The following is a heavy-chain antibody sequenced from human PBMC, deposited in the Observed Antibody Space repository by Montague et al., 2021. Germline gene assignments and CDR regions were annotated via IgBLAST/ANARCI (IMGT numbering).Heavy chain of an antibody. CDR1: GFTLSDYY. J-gene: IGHJ3*01. V-gene: IGHV3-11*03. Sequence: SLRLSCAASGFTLSDYYMSWIRQAPGKGLQWISYISNTGTYTHYPDSVKGRFINSRDNAKNSLYLQLDSLRAEDTALYYCARVFGVVTEGTFDLWGLGTMVTVSS. CDR2: ISNTGTYT. CDR3: ARVFGVVTEGTFDL. D-gene: IGHD3-3*01.